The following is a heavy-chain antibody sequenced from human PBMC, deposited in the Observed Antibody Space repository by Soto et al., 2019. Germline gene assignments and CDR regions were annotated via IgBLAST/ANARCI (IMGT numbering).Heavy chain of an antibody. CDR1: GVSITSGAYY. Sequence: TLSLTCTLSGVSITSGAYYWTCVRQHPGKGLEWIGYIYYNGNTYFSPSLKSRLTISIDTSKNQFSLKLSSVTAADTAMYYCARARLRAVYAFDFWGQGTMVTVSS. CDR2: IYYNGNT. V-gene: IGHV4-31*03. J-gene: IGHJ3*01. CDR3: ARARLRAVYAFDF. D-gene: IGHD4-17*01.